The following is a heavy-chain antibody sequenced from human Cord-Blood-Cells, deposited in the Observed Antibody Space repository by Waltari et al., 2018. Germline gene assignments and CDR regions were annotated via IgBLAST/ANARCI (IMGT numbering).Heavy chain of an antibody. Sequence: VQLVQYGAEVMKPGAAVKVSCKPSASPFTGYYLPWVRQAPGQGLEWMGRINPNSGGTNYAQKFQGRVTMTRDTAISTAYMELSRLRSDDTAVYYCAFTVAGRDWFDPWGQGTLVTVSS. CDR2: INPNSGGT. J-gene: IGHJ5*02. CDR3: AFTVAGRDWFDP. CDR1: ASPFTGYY. D-gene: IGHD6-19*01. V-gene: IGHV1-2*06.